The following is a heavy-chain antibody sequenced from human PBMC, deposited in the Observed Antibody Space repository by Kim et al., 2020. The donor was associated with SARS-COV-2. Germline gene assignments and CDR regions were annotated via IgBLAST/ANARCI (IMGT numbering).Heavy chain of an antibody. D-gene: IGHD6-19*01. CDR3: ARDRGYSSGWYYFDY. J-gene: IGHJ4*02. Sequence: GSVKGRFTISGDKSKNTLYLQMNSLRAGDTAVYYCARDRGYSSGWYYFDYWGQGTLVTVSS. V-gene: IGHV3-30*07.